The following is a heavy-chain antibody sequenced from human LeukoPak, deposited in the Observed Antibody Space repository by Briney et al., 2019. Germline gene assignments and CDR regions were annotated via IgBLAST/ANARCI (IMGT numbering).Heavy chain of an antibody. CDR2: IYTSGST. V-gene: IGHV4-61*02. Sequence: SETLSLTCTVSGGSISSDNYYWSWIRQPAGKGLEWIGRIYTSGSTNYNPSLKSRVTISVDTSKNQFSLKLSSVTAADTAVYYCAREGYTTGTYYMDVWGKGTTVTVSS. D-gene: IGHD3-16*02. CDR1: GGSISSDNYY. J-gene: IGHJ6*03. CDR3: AREGYTTGTYYMDV.